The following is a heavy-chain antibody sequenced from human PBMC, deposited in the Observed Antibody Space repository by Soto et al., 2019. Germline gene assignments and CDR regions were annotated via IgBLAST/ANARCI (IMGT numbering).Heavy chain of an antibody. CDR3: AKQVRDGTSSPYYFDY. Sequence: ASVKVSCKASGGTFSSYAISWVRQAPGQGLEWMGGIIPIFGTANYAQKFQGRVTITADESTSSAYMELNSLRAEDTAVYYCAKQVRDGTSSPYYFDYWGQGTLVTVSS. J-gene: IGHJ4*02. CDR1: GGTFSSYA. CDR2: IIPIFGTA. V-gene: IGHV1-69*13. D-gene: IGHD6-6*01.